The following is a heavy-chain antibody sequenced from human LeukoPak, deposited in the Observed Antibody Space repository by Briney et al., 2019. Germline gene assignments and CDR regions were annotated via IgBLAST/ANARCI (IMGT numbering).Heavy chain of an antibody. D-gene: IGHD3-22*01. CDR2: INPNSGGT. Sequence: GASVRVSCKTSRYTFTAYYMHWVRQAPGQGLEWMGWINPNSGGTNYAQKFQGRVTMTSDTSISTAYMELSRLRSDDTAVYYCARESSSSGYYSDAFDIWGQGTMVTVSS. CDR3: ARESSSSGYYSDAFDI. CDR1: RYTFTAYY. J-gene: IGHJ3*02. V-gene: IGHV1-2*02.